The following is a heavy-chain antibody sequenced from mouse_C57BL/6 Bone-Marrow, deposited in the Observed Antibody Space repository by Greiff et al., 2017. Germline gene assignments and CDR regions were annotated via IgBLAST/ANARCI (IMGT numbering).Heavy chain of an antibody. CDR3: ARWTYGKSY. V-gene: IGHV1-61*01. CDR2: IYPSDSET. CDR1: GYTFTSYW. J-gene: IGHJ2*01. D-gene: IGHD2-1*01. Sequence: QVQLQQPGAELVRPGSSVKLSCKASGYTFTSYWMDWVKQRPGQGLEWIGNIYPSDSETHYNQKFKDKATLTVYKSSSTAYMQLSSLTSEDSAVXYCARWTYGKSYWGPGTTLTVSS.